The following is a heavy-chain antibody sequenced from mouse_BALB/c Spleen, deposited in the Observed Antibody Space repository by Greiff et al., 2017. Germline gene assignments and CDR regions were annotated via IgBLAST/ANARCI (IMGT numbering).Heavy chain of an antibody. CDR1: GFTFSSYA. J-gene: IGHJ3*01. D-gene: IGHD2-4*01. CDR3: AREDDYDGGTWFAY. Sequence: EVQRVESGGGLVKPGGSLKLSCAASGFTFSSYAMSWVRQTPEKRLEWVASISSGGSTYYPDSVKGRFTISRDNARNILYLQMSSLRSEDTAMYYCAREDDYDGGTWFAYWGQGTLVTVSA. CDR2: ISSGGST. V-gene: IGHV5-6-5*01.